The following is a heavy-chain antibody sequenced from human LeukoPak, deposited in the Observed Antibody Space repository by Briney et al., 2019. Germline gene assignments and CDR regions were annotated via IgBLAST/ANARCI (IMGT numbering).Heavy chain of an antibody. V-gene: IGHV3-23*01. CDR3: VREAGYCAPVCVKTNWFDP. J-gene: IGHJ5*02. Sequence: PRGSLRLSCAASGFPFSSHAMSWVRQPPGKGLEWVAAISNGKTYYADSVRGRFAISRDDSTNTVYLHMNSLRDEDTALYHCVREAGYCAPVCVKTNWFDPWGQGTLVTVSS. CDR2: ISNGKT. CDR1: GFPFSSHA. D-gene: IGHD2-15*01.